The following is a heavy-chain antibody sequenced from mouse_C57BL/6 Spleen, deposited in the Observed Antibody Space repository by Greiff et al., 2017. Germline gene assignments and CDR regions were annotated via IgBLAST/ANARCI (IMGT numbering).Heavy chain of an antibody. J-gene: IGHJ4*01. V-gene: IGHV3-6*01. CDR2: ISYDGSN. CDR3: AMYYGSSYDAMDY. CDR1: GYSITSGYY. Sequence: EVQLQESGPGLVKPSQSLSLTCSVTGYSITSGYYWNWIRQFPGNKLEWMGYISYDGSNNYNPSLKNRISITRDTSKNQFFLKLNSVTTEDTATYYCAMYYGSSYDAMDYWGQGTSVTVSS. D-gene: IGHD1-1*01.